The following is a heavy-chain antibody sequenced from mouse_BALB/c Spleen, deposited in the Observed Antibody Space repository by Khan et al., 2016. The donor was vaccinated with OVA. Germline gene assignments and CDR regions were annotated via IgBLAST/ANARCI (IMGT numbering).Heavy chain of an antibody. V-gene: IGHV1-7*01. Sequence: QVQLQQSGAELAKPGASVKMSCKASGYTFTSYWMHWVKQRPGQGLEWIGYINPSTGYTEYNQKFKDKATLTADKSSSTAYMQLSSLTSEDSAVYYGAIGARATYAMDYWGQGTSVTVFS. J-gene: IGHJ4*01. CDR3: AIGARATYAMDY. D-gene: IGHD3-1*01. CDR2: INPSTGYT. CDR1: GYTFTSYW.